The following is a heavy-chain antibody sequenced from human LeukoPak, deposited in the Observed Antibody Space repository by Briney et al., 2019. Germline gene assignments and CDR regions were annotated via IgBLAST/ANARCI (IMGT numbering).Heavy chain of an antibody. D-gene: IGHD2-2*01. CDR2: INPSGGST. Sequence: ASVKVSCKASGYTFTSYYMHWVRQAPGQGLEWMGIINPSGGSTSYAQKFQGRVTMTRDTSTSTVYMELSSLRSEDTAVYYCARDGSYCSSTSCYRSLDPWGQGTLVTVS. CDR1: GYTFTSYY. J-gene: IGHJ5*02. V-gene: IGHV1-46*01. CDR3: ARDGSYCSSTSCYRSLDP.